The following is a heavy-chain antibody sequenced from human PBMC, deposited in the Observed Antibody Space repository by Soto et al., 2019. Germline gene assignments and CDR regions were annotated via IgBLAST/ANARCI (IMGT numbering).Heavy chain of an antibody. J-gene: IGHJ4*02. CDR2: MNGDGSTL. V-gene: IGHV3-74*01. CDR3: HASVVIHPIVALVY. Sequence: GRSLRLSCAASGFNFDKYWMHWVRQAPGKGLVWVSRMNGDGSTLTYGDSVRGRFTISRDNAKNTVFLQMNSLRVEDTAVFYCHASVVIHPIVALVYWGQGTLVTVSS. CDR1: GFNFDKYW. D-gene: IGHD2-15*01.